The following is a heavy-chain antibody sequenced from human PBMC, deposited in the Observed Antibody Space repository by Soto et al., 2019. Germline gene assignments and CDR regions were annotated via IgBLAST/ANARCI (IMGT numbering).Heavy chain of an antibody. J-gene: IGHJ4*02. CDR2: ISYGGVNK. V-gene: IGHV3-30-3*01. CDR1: GFTFSTSV. CDR3: AREEFEAGRGHFDY. D-gene: IGHD6-13*01. Sequence: QVQLVESGGGVVQPGGSLRLSCAASGFTFSTSVMHWVRQAPGKGLEWMAIISYGGVNKYYADSVRGRFTISRDISESTLYLQMYSLSTEETAVYYCAREEFEAGRGHFDYWGQGTLVSVSS.